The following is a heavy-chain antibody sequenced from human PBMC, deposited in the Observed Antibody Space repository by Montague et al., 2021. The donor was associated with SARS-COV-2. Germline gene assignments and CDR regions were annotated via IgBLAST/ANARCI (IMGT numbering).Heavy chain of an antibody. J-gene: IGHJ4*02. D-gene: IGHD4-23*01. Sequence: PALVKPTQTLTLTCTFSGFPLSTSGMCVSWIRQPPGRALEWLARIDWDDDKYYSTSLKTRLTISKDTSKNQVVLTMTNMDPVDTATYYCARTYYGGRPFDYGDQGDLVTVSS. CDR1: GFPLSTSGMC. V-gene: IGHV2-70*11. CDR3: ARTYYGGRPFDY. CDR2: IDWDDDK.